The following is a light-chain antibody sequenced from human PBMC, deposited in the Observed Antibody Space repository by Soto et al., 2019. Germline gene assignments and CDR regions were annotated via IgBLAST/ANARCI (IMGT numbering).Light chain of an antibody. CDR1: QSVSSY. CDR3: QQRGNWPWT. CDR2: DAS. V-gene: IGKV3-11*01. Sequence: EIVLTQSPATLSLSPGERATLSCRASQSVSSYFAWYQQKPGQAPRLLIYDASNRATDIPARFSGSGSGTDFTLTISSLEPEDFAVYYCQQRGNWPWTFGQGTKVEIK. J-gene: IGKJ1*01.